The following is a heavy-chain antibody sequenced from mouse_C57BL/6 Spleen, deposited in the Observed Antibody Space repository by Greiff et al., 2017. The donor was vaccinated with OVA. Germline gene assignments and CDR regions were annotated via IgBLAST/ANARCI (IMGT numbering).Heavy chain of an antibody. Sequence: EVQLQQSGPELVKPGASVKISCKASGYTFTDYYMNWVKQSHGKSLEWIGDINPNNGGTSYNQKFKGKATLTVDKSSSTAYMELRSLTSEDSAVYYCASNDAYYAMDYWGQGTSVTVSS. J-gene: IGHJ4*01. D-gene: IGHD2-3*01. CDR3: ASNDAYYAMDY. CDR2: INPNNGGT. CDR1: GYTFTDYY. V-gene: IGHV1-26*01.